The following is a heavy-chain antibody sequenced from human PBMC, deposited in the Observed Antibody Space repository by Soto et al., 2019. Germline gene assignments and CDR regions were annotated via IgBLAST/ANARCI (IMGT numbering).Heavy chain of an antibody. CDR3: ARQVNPWAQGAFDI. D-gene: IGHD3-10*01. CDR1: GGSISSGSYY. J-gene: IGHJ3*02. Sequence: QLQLQESGPGLVKPSETLSLTCTVSGGSISSGSYYWGGIRQPPGKGLEWIGSIYYSGSTYYNPSLKSRVTISVDTSKNQFSLKLSSVTAADTAVYYCARQVNPWAQGAFDIWGQGTMVTVSS. CDR2: IYYSGST. V-gene: IGHV4-39*01.